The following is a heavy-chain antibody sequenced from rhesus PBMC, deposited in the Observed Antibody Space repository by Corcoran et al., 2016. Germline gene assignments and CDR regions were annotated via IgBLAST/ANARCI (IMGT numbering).Heavy chain of an antibody. J-gene: IGHJ4*01. D-gene: IGHD6-31*01. V-gene: IGHV4-99*02. CDR3: ARDQGEKAAAGTNY. CDR1: GYAISSGYY. CDR2: ISGSSGST. Sequence: QVQLQESGPGLVKPSETLSLTCAVFGYAISSGYYWCWIRQLPGKGLEYMGYISGSSGSTHYNPTLKTRVTISKDTTKNQFSLKLSSVTAADTAVYYCARDQGEKAAAGTNYRGQGVLVTVSS.